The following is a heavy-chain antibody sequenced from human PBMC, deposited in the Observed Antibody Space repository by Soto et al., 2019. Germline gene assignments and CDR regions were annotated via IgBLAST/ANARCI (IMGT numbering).Heavy chain of an antibody. CDR3: ARAMGILGKGSYFDY. D-gene: IGHD5-18*01. CDR2: IIPIFGTA. V-gene: IGHV1-69*12. Sequence: QVQLVQSGAEVKKPGSSVKVSCKASGGTFSSYAISWVRQAPGQGLEWMGGIIPIFGTANYAQKFQGRVTITAEESTSTAYREMSSLRSEDTAVYYCARAMGILGKGSYFDYWGQGTLVTVSS. CDR1: GGTFSSYA. J-gene: IGHJ4*02.